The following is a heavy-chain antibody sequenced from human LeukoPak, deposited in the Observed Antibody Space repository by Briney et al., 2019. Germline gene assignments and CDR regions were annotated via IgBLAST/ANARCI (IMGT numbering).Heavy chain of an antibody. CDR1: GYTFTSYA. CDR2: INAGYSNT. V-gene: IGHV1-3*01. D-gene: IGHD3-10*01. J-gene: IGHJ4*02. Sequence: GASVKVSCKASGYTFTSYAMHWVRQAPGQRLEWMGWINAGYSNTKYSQKFQGRVTITMDTSASTAYMELSSLRSEDTAVYYCARDMGGSGSYSYWGQGTLITVSS. CDR3: ARDMGGSGSYSY.